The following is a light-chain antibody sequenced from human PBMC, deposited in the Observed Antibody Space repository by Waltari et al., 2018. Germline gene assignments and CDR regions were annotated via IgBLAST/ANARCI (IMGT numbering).Light chain of an antibody. CDR1: QSILYRSSNRNA. CDR3: QQYFKTPLT. J-gene: IGKJ4*01. CDR2: WAA. V-gene: IGKV4-1*01. Sequence: DIVMTQSPDSLAVSLGERATLNCKSSQSILYRSSNRNALAWYQQKPGQPPKLLFFWAATRESGAPDRFSVSGSGTDFTLTISRLQAEDVAVYYCQQYFKTPLTFGGGTKVEIK.